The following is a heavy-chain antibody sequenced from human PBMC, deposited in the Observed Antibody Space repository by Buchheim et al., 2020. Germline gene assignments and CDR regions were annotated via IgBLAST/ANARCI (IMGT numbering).Heavy chain of an antibody. CDR1: GGSISSGDYY. J-gene: IGHJ6*02. V-gene: IGHV4-30-4*01. D-gene: IGHD3-10*01. CDR3: ARDTSYYGSGTADFYYGMDV. Sequence: QVQLQESGPGLVKPSQTLSLTCTVSGGSISSGDYYWSWIRQPPGKGLEWIGYIYYSGSTYYNPSLKRRVTISVDTSKNQFSLKLSSVTAADTAVYYCARDTSYYGSGTADFYYGMDVWGQGTT. CDR2: IYYSGST.